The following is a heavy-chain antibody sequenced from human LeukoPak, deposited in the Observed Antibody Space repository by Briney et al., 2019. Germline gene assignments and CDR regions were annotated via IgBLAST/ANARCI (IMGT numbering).Heavy chain of an antibody. V-gene: IGHV1-2*02. J-gene: IGHJ3*02. CDR2: INPNSGGT. CDR3: AKLLRGGAYHAFDI. CDR1: EYTFTDYY. Sequence: ASVKVSCKASEYTFTDYYMHWVRQAPGQGLEWMGWINPNSGGTNYAQKFQGRVTMTRDTSISTAYMELSRLRSGYTAIYYCAKLLRGGAYHAFDIWGQGTLVTVSS. D-gene: IGHD3-22*01.